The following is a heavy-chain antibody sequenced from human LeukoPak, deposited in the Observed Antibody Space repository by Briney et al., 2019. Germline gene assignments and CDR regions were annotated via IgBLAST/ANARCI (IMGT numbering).Heavy chain of an antibody. CDR3: ARENPSGYYNRPIDY. CDR1: GGSISSYY. Sequence: PSETLSLTCTVSGGSISSYYWSWIRQPPGKRLEWIGYIYKSGSTNYNPSLRSRVTISVDTSKNQFSLKLSSVTAADTAVYYCARENPSGYYNRPIDYWGQGTLVTVSS. CDR2: IYKSGST. D-gene: IGHD3-22*01. V-gene: IGHV4-59*01. J-gene: IGHJ4*02.